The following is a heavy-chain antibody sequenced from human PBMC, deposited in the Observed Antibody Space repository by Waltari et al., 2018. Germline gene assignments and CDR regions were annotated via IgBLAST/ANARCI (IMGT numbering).Heavy chain of an antibody. J-gene: IGHJ6*02. CDR3: AREPNTSLHGMDV. CDR2: ILYDGVSK. V-gene: IGHV3-33*05. D-gene: IGHD7-27*01. CDR1: GFTFSTYG. Sequence: QVQLVESGGGVVQPGRSLRLSCAASGFTFSTYGTHWVRQAPGKGLEWVAVILYDGVSKSHADSVKGRFTISRDNSKNTLYLEMNSLRAEDTAVYYCAREPNTSLHGMDVWGQGTTVTVSS.